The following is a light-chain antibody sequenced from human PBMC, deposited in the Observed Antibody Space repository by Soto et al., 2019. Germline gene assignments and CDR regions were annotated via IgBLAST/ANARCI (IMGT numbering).Light chain of an antibody. CDR1: SDDVGGYNY. J-gene: IGLJ2*01. CDR3: SSYTSSSTVV. V-gene: IGLV2-14*01. CDR2: DVS. Sequence: QFALTQPASVSGSPGQSITISCTGTSDDVGGYNYVSWYQQHPGKAPKLMINDVSNRPSGVSNRFSGSKSGNTASLTISGLQAEDEADYYCSSYTSSSTVVFGGGTKLTAL.